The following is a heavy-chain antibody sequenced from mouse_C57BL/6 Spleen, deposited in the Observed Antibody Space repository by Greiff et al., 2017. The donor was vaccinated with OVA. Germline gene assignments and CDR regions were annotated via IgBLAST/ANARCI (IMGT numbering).Heavy chain of an antibody. J-gene: IGHJ4*01. CDR1: GYTFTSYG. CDR2: IYPRSGNT. D-gene: IGHD2-5*01. Sequence: VQLQQSGAELARPGASVKLSCKASGYTFTSYGISWVKQRTGQGLEWIGEIYPRSGNTYYNEKFKGKATLTADKSSSTAYMELRSLASEDSAVYFCARNSNYEHYAMDYWGQGTSVTVSS. V-gene: IGHV1-81*01. CDR3: ARNSNYEHYAMDY.